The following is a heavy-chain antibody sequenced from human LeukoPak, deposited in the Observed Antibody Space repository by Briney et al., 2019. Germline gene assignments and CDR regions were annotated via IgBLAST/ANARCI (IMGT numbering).Heavy chain of an antibody. CDR2: ISYDGSNK. J-gene: IGHJ4*02. D-gene: IGHD3-10*01. V-gene: IGHV3-30*18. CDR1: GFTFSSYG. Sequence: GGSLRLSCAASGFTFSSYGMHWVRQAPGKGLEWVAVISYDGSNKYYADSVKGRFTISRDNSKNTLYLQMNSLRAEDTAVYYCAKGGRCYYGSGSPNPLYYWGQGTLVTVSS. CDR3: AKGGRCYYGSGSPNPLYY.